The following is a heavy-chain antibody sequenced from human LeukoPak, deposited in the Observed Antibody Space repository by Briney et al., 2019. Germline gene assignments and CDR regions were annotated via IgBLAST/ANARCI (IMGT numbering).Heavy chain of an antibody. V-gene: IGHV1-18*01. J-gene: IGHJ3*02. CDR1: GYIFTNYG. CDR2: LSVYKGNT. D-gene: IGHD4-11*01. Sequence: ASVKVSCKASGYIFTNYGISWVRQAPGQGLEWMGWLSVYKGNTNYAQHLQGRVTMTTDTSTNTAYMELRSLRSDDTAMYYCTRDINYSTAFDISGQGTMVTVSS. CDR3: TRDINYSTAFDI.